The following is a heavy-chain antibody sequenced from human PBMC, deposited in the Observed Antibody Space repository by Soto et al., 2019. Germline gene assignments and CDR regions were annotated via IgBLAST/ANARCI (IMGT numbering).Heavy chain of an antibody. CDR1: GGTFSSYA. CDR3: ARGGVGTVTERYFDL. D-gene: IGHD4-17*01. V-gene: IGHV1-69*13. Sequence: GASVKVSCKASGGTFSSYAISWVRQAPGQGLEWMGGIIPIFGTANYAQKFQGRVTITADESTSTAYMELSSLRSEDTAVYYCARGGVGTVTERYFDLWGRGTLVTVSS. J-gene: IGHJ2*01. CDR2: IIPIFGTA.